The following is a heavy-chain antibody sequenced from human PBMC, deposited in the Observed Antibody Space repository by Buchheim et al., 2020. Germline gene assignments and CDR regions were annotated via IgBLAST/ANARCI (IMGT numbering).Heavy chain of an antibody. CDR1: GGSFSGYY. J-gene: IGHJ5*02. CDR3: ARVRTYSSSWPNWFDP. D-gene: IGHD6-13*01. Sequence: QVQLQQWGAGLLKPSETLSLTCAVYGGSFSGYYWSWIRQPPGKGLEWIGEINHSGSTNYNPSLKSRVTISVDTSKNQFSLKLSSVTAADTAVYYCARVRTYSSSWPNWFDPWGQGTL. V-gene: IGHV4-34*01. CDR2: INHSGST.